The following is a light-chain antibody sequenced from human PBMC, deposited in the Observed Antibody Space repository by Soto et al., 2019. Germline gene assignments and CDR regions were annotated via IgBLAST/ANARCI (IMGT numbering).Light chain of an antibody. J-gene: IGKJ1*01. CDR3: QQSYSTVWT. CDR2: VAS. Sequence: DIQMTQSPSSLSASVGDRVTITCRASQSTSSYLNWYQQEPGKAPKLLIYVASSLQSGVPSRFSGSGSGTDFTLTISSLQPEDFATYYCQQSYSTVWTFGQGTKVEIK. CDR1: QSTSSY. V-gene: IGKV1-39*01.